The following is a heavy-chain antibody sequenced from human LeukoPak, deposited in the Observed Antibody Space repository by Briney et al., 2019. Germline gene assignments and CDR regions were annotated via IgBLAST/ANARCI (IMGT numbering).Heavy chain of an antibody. CDR2: ISGSGGST. Sequence: GGSLRLSCAASGFTFGSFSMTWVRQAPGKGLEWVSSISGSGGSTYYADSVKGRFTISRDNSKNTLYLQMNSLRAEDTAVYYCAKAGGRGYYFDYWGQGTLVTVSS. CDR1: GFTFGSFS. V-gene: IGHV3-23*01. CDR3: AKAGGRGYYFDY. J-gene: IGHJ4*02. D-gene: IGHD3-10*01.